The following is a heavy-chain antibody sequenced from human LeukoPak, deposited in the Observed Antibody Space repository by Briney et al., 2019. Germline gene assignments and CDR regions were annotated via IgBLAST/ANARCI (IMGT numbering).Heavy chain of an antibody. CDR3: ARDESTYYYYYMDV. V-gene: IGHV3-74*01. Sequence: GGSLRLSCAASGFTFSNYWMHWVRQAPGKGLVWVSRIDTAGRSTSYVDSVKGRFTISRDNSKNTLYLQMNSMRAEDTAVYYCARDESTYYYYYMDVWGKGTTVTVSS. D-gene: IGHD5/OR15-5a*01. CDR1: GFTFSNYW. CDR2: IDTAGRST. J-gene: IGHJ6*03.